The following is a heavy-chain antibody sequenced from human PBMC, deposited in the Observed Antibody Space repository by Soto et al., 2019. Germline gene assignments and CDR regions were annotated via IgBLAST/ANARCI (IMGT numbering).Heavy chain of an antibody. Sequence: ASVKVSCKASGYTFTSYGISWVRQAPGQGLEWMGWISAYNGNTNYAQKLQGRVTMTTDTSTSTAYMELRSLRSDDTAVYYCARVPFLGYCSGGSCYRNDFDYWGQGTLVTVSS. J-gene: IGHJ4*02. CDR3: ARVPFLGYCSGGSCYRNDFDY. CDR1: GYTFTSYG. D-gene: IGHD2-15*01. CDR2: ISAYNGNT. V-gene: IGHV1-18*01.